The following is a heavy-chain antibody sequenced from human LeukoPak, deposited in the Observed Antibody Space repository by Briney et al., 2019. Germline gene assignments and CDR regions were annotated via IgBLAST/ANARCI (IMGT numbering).Heavy chain of an antibody. D-gene: IGHD6-13*01. CDR3: ARGEYSSSSSPFDY. CDR1: GYTFTGYD. J-gene: IGHJ4*02. Sequence: ASVKVSCKTSGYTFTGYDINWVRQAPGQGLEWVGGMKSNSGDTHFVQKLEGRVTMPRDTSVSTAFMELSSLRSEDTAVYYCARGEYSSSSSPFDYWGQGSPVTVSS. V-gene: IGHV1-8*01. CDR2: MKSNSGDT.